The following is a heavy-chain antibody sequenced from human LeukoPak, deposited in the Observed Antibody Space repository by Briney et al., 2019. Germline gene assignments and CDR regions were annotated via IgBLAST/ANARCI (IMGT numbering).Heavy chain of an antibody. CDR3: ARGVMVRGVILVYFDY. CDR2: IYHSGST. CDR1: GGSISSGGYS. D-gene: IGHD3-10*01. J-gene: IGHJ4*02. Sequence: SETLSLTGAVSGGSISSGGYSWSWIRQPPGKGLEWIGYIYHSGSTYYNPSLKSRVTISVDRSKNQFSLKLSSVTAADTAVYYCARGVMVRGVILVYFDYWGQGTLVTVSS. V-gene: IGHV4-30-2*01.